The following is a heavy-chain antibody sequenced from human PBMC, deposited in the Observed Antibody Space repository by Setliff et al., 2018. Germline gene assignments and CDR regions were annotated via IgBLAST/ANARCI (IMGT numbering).Heavy chain of an antibody. CDR2: ITDDGGTT. Sequence: GESLKISCAASALTFSNYGIHWVRQAPGKGLEWVSAITDDGGTTHYAGSVKGRFTIARDNSNSTLYLQMNSLRVEDTALYYCAKSSGSSSSTNLEYLGPGTLVTVSS. J-gene: IGHJ4*02. V-gene: IGHV3-23*01. CDR3: AKSSGSSSSTNLEY. CDR1: ALTFSNYG. D-gene: IGHD6-6*01.